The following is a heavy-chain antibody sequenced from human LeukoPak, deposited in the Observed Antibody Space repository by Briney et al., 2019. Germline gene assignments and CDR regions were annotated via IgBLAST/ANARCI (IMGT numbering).Heavy chain of an antibody. V-gene: IGHV3-21*01. J-gene: IGHJ5*02. D-gene: IGHD3-10*01. CDR3: ASIYGSGRYSYYSNWFDP. Sequence: GGSLRLSCAASGFTFSSYSMNWVRQAPGKGLEWVSSISGNNNYIYYADSVKGRFTISRDNAKNSLYLQMNSLRAEDTAVYYCASIYGSGRYSYYSNWFDPWGQGTLVTVSS. CDR2: ISGNNNYI. CDR1: GFTFSSYS.